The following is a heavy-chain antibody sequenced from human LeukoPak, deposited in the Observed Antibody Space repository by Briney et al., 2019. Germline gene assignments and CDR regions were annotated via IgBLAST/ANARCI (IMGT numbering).Heavy chain of an antibody. V-gene: IGHV4-59*01. CDR3: ASFHDYAGTGILGYFHY. Sequence: SETLSLTCTVSGDSISRYHWSWIRQPPGNGLEWIAYIYNSGSTNFNPSLKSRVSISVDTSKNQFSLKLSSVTPADTGVYYCASFHDYAGTGILGYFHYWGQGTLVTVSS. CDR2: IYNSGST. J-gene: IGHJ4*02. D-gene: IGHD3-22*01. CDR1: GDSISRYH.